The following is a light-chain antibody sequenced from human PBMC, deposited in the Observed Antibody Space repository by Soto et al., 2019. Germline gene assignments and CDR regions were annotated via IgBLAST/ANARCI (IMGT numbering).Light chain of an antibody. CDR3: QSYDRTVGVYVV. CDR1: RSNLGAGHV. V-gene: IGLV1-40*01. J-gene: IGLJ2*01. Sequence: QSVLTQPPSVSGAPGQRVTISCTGSRSNLGAGHVVHWYQQLPGAAPKLLIYGNTNRPSGVPERFSGSKSGTSASLAITGLQTEDEADYSCQSYDRTVGVYVVFGGGTKLTVL. CDR2: GNT.